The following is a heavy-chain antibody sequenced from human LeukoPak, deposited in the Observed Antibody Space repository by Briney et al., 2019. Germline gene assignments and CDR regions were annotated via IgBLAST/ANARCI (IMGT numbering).Heavy chain of an antibody. CDR1: GFTFSSYS. J-gene: IGHJ4*02. Sequence: GGSLRLSCAASGFTFSSYSMNWVRQAPGKGLEWVSSISSSSSYIYYADSVKGRFTISRDNAKNSPYLQMNSLRAEDTAMYYCARTEVGATGYWGQGTLVTVSS. CDR3: ARTEVGATGY. CDR2: ISSSSSYI. D-gene: IGHD1-26*01. V-gene: IGHV3-21*01.